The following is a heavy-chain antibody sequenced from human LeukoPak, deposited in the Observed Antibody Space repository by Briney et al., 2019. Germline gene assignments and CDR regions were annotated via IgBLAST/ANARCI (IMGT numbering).Heavy chain of an antibody. CDR3: AREGYCSSTSCRYLYYYYYYYMDV. V-gene: IGHV3-7*01. J-gene: IGHJ6*03. D-gene: IGHD2-2*01. CDR1: GFTFSSYW. CDR2: IKQDGSEK. Sequence: GGSLRLSCAASGFTFSSYWMSWVRQAPGKGLEWVANIKQDGSEKYYVDSVKGRFTISRDNAKNSLYLQVNSLRAEDTAVYYCAREGYCSSTSCRYLYYYYYYYMDVWGKGTTVTVSS.